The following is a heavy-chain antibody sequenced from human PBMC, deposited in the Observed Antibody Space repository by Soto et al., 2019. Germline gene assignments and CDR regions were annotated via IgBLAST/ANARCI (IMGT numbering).Heavy chain of an antibody. CDR3: AKDRDYPRDYFHY. D-gene: IGHD3-10*01. Sequence: GGSLRLSCAASGFIFENFGMSWVRQAPGKGLEWVSAVSPNGQGIYYADSVRGRFTISRDFSKNTVFLHMDSLRAEDTAVYYCAKDRDYPRDYFHYWGQGTLVTVSS. CDR1: GFIFENFG. V-gene: IGHV3-23*01. CDR2: VSPNGQGI. J-gene: IGHJ4*02.